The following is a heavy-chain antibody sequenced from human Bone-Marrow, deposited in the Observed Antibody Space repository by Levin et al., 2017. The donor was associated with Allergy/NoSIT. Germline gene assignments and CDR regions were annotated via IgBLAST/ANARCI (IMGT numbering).Heavy chain of an antibody. CDR1: GYTFTSYY. CDR2: INPSGGST. V-gene: IGHV1-46*01. J-gene: IGHJ6*02. Sequence: ASVKVSCKASGYTFTSYYMHWVRQAPGQGLEWMGIINPSGGSTSYAQKFQGRVTMTRDTSTSTVYMELSSLRSEDTAVYYCARDPLYEIFGIYYYYGMDVWGQGTTVTVSS. D-gene: IGHD3-3*01. CDR3: ARDPLYEIFGIYYYYGMDV.